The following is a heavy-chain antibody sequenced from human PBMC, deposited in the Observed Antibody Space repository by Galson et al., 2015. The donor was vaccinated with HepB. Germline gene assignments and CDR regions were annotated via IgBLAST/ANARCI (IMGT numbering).Heavy chain of an antibody. V-gene: IGHV3-11*06. Sequence: SLRLSCAASGFRFSDYYMGWLRQAPGKGLEWLSYITSSSSYTNYADSVKGRFTISRDNDKNSLYLQMNSLRAEDTAVYYCARCGTIPSGGVYYYYYGMDVWGQGTTVTVSS. D-gene: IGHD3-16*01. CDR3: ARCGTIPSGGVYYYYYGMDV. CDR1: GFRFSDYY. J-gene: IGHJ6*02. CDR2: ITSSSSYT.